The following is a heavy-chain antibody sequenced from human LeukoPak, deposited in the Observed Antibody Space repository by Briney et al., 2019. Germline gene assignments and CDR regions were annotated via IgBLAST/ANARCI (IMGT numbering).Heavy chain of an antibody. CDR1: GGSISSGSYY. J-gene: IGHJ4*02. D-gene: IGHD3-22*01. V-gene: IGHV4-39*01. Sequence: SETLSLTCTVSGGSISSGSYYWGWIRQPPGKGLEWIGSIYYSGSTYYNPSLKSRVTISVDTSKNQFSLKLSSVTAADTAVYYCARIPYYYDSSGYHPPFDYWGQGTLVTVSS. CDR2: IYYSGST. CDR3: ARIPYYYDSSGYHPPFDY.